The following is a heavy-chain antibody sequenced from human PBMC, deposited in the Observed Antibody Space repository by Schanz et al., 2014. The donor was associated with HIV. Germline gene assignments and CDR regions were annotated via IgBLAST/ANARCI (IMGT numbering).Heavy chain of an antibody. CDR1: GFTFSSSG. CDR3: AREGESSGRAGLFDL. Sequence: QVQLVESGGGVVQPGRSLRLSCTASGFTFSSSGMHWVRQAPGKGLEWVAAMSHDGFSKYFADSVKGRFAISREDSKNTVHLQMDSLRPEDTAVYYCAREGESSGRAGLFDLWGQGAMVTVSS. CDR2: MSHDGFSK. V-gene: IGHV3-30*19. D-gene: IGHD6-19*01. J-gene: IGHJ3*01.